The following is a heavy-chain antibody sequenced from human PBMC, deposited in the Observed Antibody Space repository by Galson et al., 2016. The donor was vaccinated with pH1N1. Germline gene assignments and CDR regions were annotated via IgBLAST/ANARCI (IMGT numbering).Heavy chain of an antibody. D-gene: IGHD3-22*01. CDR1: GGTFGSYG. CDR2: IIPIFGTA. Sequence: QSGAEVKKPGASVKVSCKASGGTFGSYGINWVRQAPGQGLEWMGGIIPIFGTAKYAQNFQGRVTITADESATTAYMELTSLRSDDTAMYLCAREDYYDTDLSDWYFDLWGRGTLLTVSS. J-gene: IGHJ2*01. CDR3: AREDYYDTDLSDWYFDL. V-gene: IGHV1-69*13.